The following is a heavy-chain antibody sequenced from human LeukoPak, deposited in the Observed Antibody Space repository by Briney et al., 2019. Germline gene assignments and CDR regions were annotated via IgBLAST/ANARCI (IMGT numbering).Heavy chain of an antibody. J-gene: IGHJ4*02. CDR3: VSGPFPNT. CDR1: GGSISSSSYY. Sequence: SETLSLTCTVSGGSISSSSYYWGWIRQPPGKGLEWIGSIYYSGSTYYNPSLKSRVTISVDTSKNQFSLKLSSVTAADTAVYYCVSGPFPNTWGQGTLVTVSS. D-gene: IGHD2/OR15-2a*01. CDR2: IYYSGST. V-gene: IGHV4-39*01.